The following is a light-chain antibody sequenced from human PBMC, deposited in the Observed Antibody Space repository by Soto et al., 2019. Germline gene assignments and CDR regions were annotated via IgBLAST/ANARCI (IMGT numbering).Light chain of an antibody. Sequence: DIQMTQSPSSLSGSAGDRVTITCRASQSISGYLNWYQQKPGKAPKVLMYGTSILQTGVSSRFSGSGSGTDFTLTINSLQPKDFATYYCQQSYSTPWTFGQGTKVEIK. CDR1: QSISGY. CDR3: QQSYSTPWT. V-gene: IGKV1-39*01. CDR2: GTS. J-gene: IGKJ1*01.